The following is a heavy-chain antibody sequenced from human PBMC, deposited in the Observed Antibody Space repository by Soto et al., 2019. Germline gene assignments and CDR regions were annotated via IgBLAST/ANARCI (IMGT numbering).Heavy chain of an antibody. J-gene: IGHJ4*02. CDR1: RGTFTNYA. V-gene: IGHV1-69*01. CDR3: ARDRAGYYSHFVY. D-gene: IGHD3-22*01. CDR2: IMPFFGSG. Sequence: QVYLVQSGAEVKKPGSSVTVSCKALRGTFTNYAFSWVRQAPGQGLEWMGGIMPFFGSGNYAQKFQGRINITADESTSSVYLELTILRSEDTAVYYCARDRAGYYSHFVYWGQGTLVTVSS.